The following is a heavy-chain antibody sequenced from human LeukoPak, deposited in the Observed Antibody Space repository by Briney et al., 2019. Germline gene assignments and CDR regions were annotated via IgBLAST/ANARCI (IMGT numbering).Heavy chain of an antibody. J-gene: IGHJ4*02. V-gene: IGHV4-39*01. Sequence: PSETLSLTCTVSGAAISMNSCFWGWIRQPPGMGLEWIGSGRYSGTTYYNPSLKSRVTISIDTSKNQFSLRLSSVTAADTAVYYCARHEEEDGYNAKTPDYWGQGALVTVSS. CDR3: ARHEEEDGYNAKTPDY. CDR1: GAAISMNSCF. CDR2: GRYSGTT. D-gene: IGHD5-24*01.